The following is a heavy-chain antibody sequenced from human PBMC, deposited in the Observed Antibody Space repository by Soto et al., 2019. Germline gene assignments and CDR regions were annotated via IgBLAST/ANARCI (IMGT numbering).Heavy chain of an antibody. V-gene: IGHV3-30*18. CDR1: GFTFSSYG. J-gene: IGHJ6*02. Sequence: QVQLVESGGGVVQPGRSLRLSCAASGFTFSSYGMHWVRQAPGKGLEWVAVISYDGSNKYYADSVKGRFTISRGNSKNTLYLQMNSLRAEDTAVYYCAKGSEYSYGLYGMDVWGQGTTVTVSS. CDR3: AKGSEYSYGLYGMDV. CDR2: ISYDGSNK. D-gene: IGHD5-18*01.